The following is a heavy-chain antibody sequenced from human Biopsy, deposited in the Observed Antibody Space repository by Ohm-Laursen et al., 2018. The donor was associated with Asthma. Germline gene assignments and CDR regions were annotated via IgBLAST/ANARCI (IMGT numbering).Heavy chain of an antibody. J-gene: IGHJ4*02. D-gene: IGHD6-13*01. Sequence: SSLRLSCSASGTHFGSYNMHWARQAPGKGLEWVAVITFDGSTQHYGGSVKGRFTISRDNSKNMLFLQMNSLRAEDTAVYYCSRDTLGYYFDIWGQGTQVTVSS. CDR3: SRDTLGYYFDI. CDR2: ITFDGSTQ. CDR1: GTHFGSYN. V-gene: IGHV3-30-3*01.